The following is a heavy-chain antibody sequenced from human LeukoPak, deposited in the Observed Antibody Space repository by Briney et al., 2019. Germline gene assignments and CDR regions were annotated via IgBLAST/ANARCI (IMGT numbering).Heavy chain of an antibody. CDR2: IIPIFSTA. CDR1: GGTFSSYA. J-gene: IGHJ6*03. CDR3: ARSMYYDFWSGYYRATVYMDV. D-gene: IGHD3-3*01. V-gene: IGHV1-69*13. Sequence: SVKVSCKASGGTFSSYAISWVRQAPGQGLEWMGGIIPIFSTANYAQKFQGRVTITADESTSTAYMELSSLRSEDTAVYYCARSMYYDFWSGYYRATVYMDVWGKGTTVTVSS.